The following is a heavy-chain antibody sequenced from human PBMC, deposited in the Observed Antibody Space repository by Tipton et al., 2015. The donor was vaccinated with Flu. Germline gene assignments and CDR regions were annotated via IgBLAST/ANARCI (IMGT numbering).Heavy chain of an antibody. Sequence: SLRLSCAASGFIFTTYDMHWVRQVTGEGLEWVSGISSAGDTYYLDSVKGRFTISRENGKNSLYLQMNSLGAGDTAVYFCARGPLPDSNWYNGMDVWGQGTTVTVSS. CDR3: ARGPLPDSNWYNGMDV. CDR2: ISSAGDT. CDR1: GFIFTTYD. D-gene: IGHD6-13*01. V-gene: IGHV3-13*01. J-gene: IGHJ6*02.